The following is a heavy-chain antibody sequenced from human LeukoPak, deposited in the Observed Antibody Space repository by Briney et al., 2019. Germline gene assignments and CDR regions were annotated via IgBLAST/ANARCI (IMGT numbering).Heavy chain of an antibody. V-gene: IGHV3-23*01. J-gene: IGHJ1*01. D-gene: IGHD3-10*01. CDR2: ISGGGEDT. Sequence: GGSLRLSCAASGFSFSSYAMRWVRQAPGKGLEWLSEISGGGEDTHYADSVKGRFTISRDNSKNTLYLQMNSLGAEDTAVYYCTTSWPKVREGDQWGQGTLVTVS. CDR1: GFSFSSYA. CDR3: TTSWPKVREGDQ.